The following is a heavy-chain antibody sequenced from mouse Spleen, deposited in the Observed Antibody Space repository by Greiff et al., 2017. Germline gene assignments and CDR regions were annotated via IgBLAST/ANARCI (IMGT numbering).Heavy chain of an antibody. J-gene: IGHJ4*01. V-gene: IGHV2-6-2*01. D-gene: IGHD2-3*01. CDR2: IWSDGST. Sequence: VMLVESGPDLVAPSQSLSITCTVSGFSLTSYGVHWVRQPPGKGLEWLVVIWSDGSTTYNSALKSRLSISKDNSKSQVFLKMNSLQTDDTAMYYCARQDGYYSYAMDYWGQGTSVTVSS. CDR3: ARQDGYYSYAMDY. CDR1: GFSLTSYG.